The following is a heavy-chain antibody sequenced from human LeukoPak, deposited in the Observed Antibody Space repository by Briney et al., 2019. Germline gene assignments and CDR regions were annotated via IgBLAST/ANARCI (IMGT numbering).Heavy chain of an antibody. CDR2: FDPEDGET. CDR3: ATEARSITIFGVVIKGFDY. D-gene: IGHD3-3*01. Sequence: ASVKVSCKVSGYTLTELSMHWVRQAPGKGLEWMGGFDPEDGETIYAQKFQGRVTMTEDTSTDTAYMELSSLRSEDTAVYYCATEARSITIFGVVIKGFDYWGQGTLVTISS. J-gene: IGHJ4*02. V-gene: IGHV1-24*01. CDR1: GYTLTELS.